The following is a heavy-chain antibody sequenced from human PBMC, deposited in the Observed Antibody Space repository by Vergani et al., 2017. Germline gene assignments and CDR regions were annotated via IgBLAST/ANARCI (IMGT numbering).Heavy chain of an antibody. D-gene: IGHD4-17*01. V-gene: IGHV3-7*01. Sequence: EVQLVESGGGLVQPGGSLRLSCAASGFTFSSYWMSWVRQAPGKGLEGVANIKQDGSEKYYVDSVKGRFTISRDNAKNSLYMQMNSLRAEDTAVYYCASTYGDYVFGFDPWGQGTLVTVSS. J-gene: IGHJ5*02. CDR2: IKQDGSEK. CDR1: GFTFSSYW. CDR3: ASTYGDYVFGFDP.